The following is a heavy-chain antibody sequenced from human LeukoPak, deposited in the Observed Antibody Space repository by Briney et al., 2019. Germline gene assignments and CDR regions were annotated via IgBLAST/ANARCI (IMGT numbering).Heavy chain of an antibody. CDR2: IGSDATDR. V-gene: IGHV3-33*01. J-gene: IGHJ6*02. D-gene: IGHD3-3*01. CDR1: GLSFSSYA. CDR3: ARDPHDFWSGYYPYYYYGMDV. Sequence: GGPLRLSCAASGLSFSSYAMHWVRQAQGKGLEWVAVIGSDATDRFYADSVKARFTLSRDNPKNTLYLQMNSLRAEDTAVYYCARDPHDFWSGYYPYYYYGMDVWGQGTTVTVSS.